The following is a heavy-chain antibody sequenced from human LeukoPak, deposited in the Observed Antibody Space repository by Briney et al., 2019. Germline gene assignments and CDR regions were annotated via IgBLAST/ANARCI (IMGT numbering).Heavy chain of an antibody. Sequence: GGSLRLSCAASGFTFSKYWMLWFRQAPPKRLESVSRINTDGTVTNYADSVKGRFTVSRDNADNTMFLQMNSVRDEDTAVYYCATKQWLAPPPDSWGQGTPVTVSS. CDR3: ATKQWLAPPPDS. J-gene: IGHJ4*02. D-gene: IGHD6-19*01. CDR1: GFTFSKYW. V-gene: IGHV3-74*01. CDR2: INTDGTVT.